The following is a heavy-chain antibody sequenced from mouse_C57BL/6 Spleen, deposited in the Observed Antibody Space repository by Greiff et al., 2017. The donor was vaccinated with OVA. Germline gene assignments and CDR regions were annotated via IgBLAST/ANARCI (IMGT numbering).Heavy chain of an antibody. CDR2: IWWDDDK. V-gene: IGHV8-8*01. CDR1: GFSLSTFGMG. Sequence: QVTLKESGPGILQPSQTLSLTCSFSGFSLSTFGMGVGWIRQPSGKGLEWLAHIWWDDDKYYNPALKSRLTISKDTSKNQVFRKIANVDTADTATYYCARMAITTALDVWGTGTTVTVSS. D-gene: IGHD1-1*01. CDR3: ARMAITTALDV. J-gene: IGHJ1*03.